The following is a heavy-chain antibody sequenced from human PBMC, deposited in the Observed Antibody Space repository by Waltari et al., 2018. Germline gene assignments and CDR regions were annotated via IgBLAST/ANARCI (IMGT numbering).Heavy chain of an antibody. J-gene: IGHJ6*03. Sequence: QVQVQESGPGLVNPSDTLSLTCTVSGASITNYYWSWIRQPAGKGLEWIGRIYTSGSTTKTPSLKSRVTMSLDTSNNQFSLKLTSVTAADTAVYYCARDRFMSENYDFWRGPYYLDVWGKGTTVAVSS. D-gene: IGHD3-3*01. CDR3: ARDRFMSENYDFWRGPYYLDV. V-gene: IGHV4-4*07. CDR2: IYTSGST. CDR1: GASITNYY.